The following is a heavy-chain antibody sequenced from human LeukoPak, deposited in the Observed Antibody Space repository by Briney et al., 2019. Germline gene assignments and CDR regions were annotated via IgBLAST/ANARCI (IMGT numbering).Heavy chain of an antibody. D-gene: IGHD3-9*01. J-gene: IGHJ4*02. Sequence: PGGSRRLSCAASGFTFSSYAMSWVRQAPGKGLEWVSAISGSGGSTYYADSVKGRFTISRDNSKNTLYLQMNSLRAEDTAVYYCAKDNYDILTGYFDYWGQGTLVTVSS. CDR2: ISGSGGST. CDR1: GFTFSSYA. V-gene: IGHV3-23*01. CDR3: AKDNYDILTGYFDY.